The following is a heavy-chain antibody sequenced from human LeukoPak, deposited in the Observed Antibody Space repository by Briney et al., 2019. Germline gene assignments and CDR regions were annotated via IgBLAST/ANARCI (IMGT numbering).Heavy chain of an antibody. V-gene: IGHV4-59*01. Sequence: SETLSLTCTVSGGSISSYYWSWIRQPPGKGLEWIGYIYYSGSTNYNPSLKSRVTISVDTSKNQFSLKLSSVTAADTAVYYCAKVNWDIVVVPAAGRTNWFDPWGQGTLVTVSS. CDR1: GGSISSYY. J-gene: IGHJ5*02. CDR2: IYYSGST. D-gene: IGHD2-2*01. CDR3: AKVNWDIVVVPAAGRTNWFDP.